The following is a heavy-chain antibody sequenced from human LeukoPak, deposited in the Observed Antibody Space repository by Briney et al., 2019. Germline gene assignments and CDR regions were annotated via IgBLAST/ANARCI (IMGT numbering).Heavy chain of an antibody. V-gene: IGHV4-39*01. J-gene: IGHJ4*02. Sequence: SETLSLTCTVSGGSISSSSYYWGWIRQPPGKGLEWIGSIYYSGSTYYNPSLKSRVTISVDTSKNQFSLKLSSVTAADTAVYYCARLSSGYSSIRPRFDYWGQGTLVTVSS. CDR2: IYYSGST. CDR1: GGSISSSSYY. CDR3: ARLSSGYSSIRPRFDY. D-gene: IGHD6-13*01.